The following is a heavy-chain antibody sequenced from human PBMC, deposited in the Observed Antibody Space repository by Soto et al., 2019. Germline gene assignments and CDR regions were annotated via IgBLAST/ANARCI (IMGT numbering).Heavy chain of an antibody. V-gene: IGHV4-39*01. CDR1: GGSISSSSYY. J-gene: IGHJ6*02. Sequence: SETLSLTCTVSGGSISSSSYYWGWIRQPPGKGLEWIGSIYYSGSTYYNPPLKSRVTISVDTSKNQFSLKLSSVTAADTAVYYCARSGPYSGSYEHYYYGMDVWGQGTTVTVSS. D-gene: IGHD1-26*01. CDR3: ARSGPYSGSYEHYYYGMDV. CDR2: IYYSGST.